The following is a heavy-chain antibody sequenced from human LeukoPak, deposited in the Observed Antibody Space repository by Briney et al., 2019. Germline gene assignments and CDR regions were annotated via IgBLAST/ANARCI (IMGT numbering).Heavy chain of an antibody. CDR3: ARDPGSSWVFDY. D-gene: IGHD6-13*01. Sequence: ASVKVSCKASGYTFTGYYMHWVRQAPGQGLEWMGWINPNSGGTNYAQKFQGRVTMTRDTSISTAYMELSRPRSDDTAVYYCARDPGSSWVFDYWGQGTRVTVSS. CDR2: INPNSGGT. CDR1: GYTFTGYY. V-gene: IGHV1-2*02. J-gene: IGHJ4*02.